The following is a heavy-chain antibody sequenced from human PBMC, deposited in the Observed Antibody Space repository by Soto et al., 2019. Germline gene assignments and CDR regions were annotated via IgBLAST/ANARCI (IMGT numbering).Heavy chain of an antibody. CDR2: INSDGSTT. V-gene: IGHV3-74*01. CDR3: ARASTVINPHRYFDL. CDR1: GFTFSNYW. Sequence: EVQLVESGGGLVQPGGSLRLSCAASGFTFSNYWMHWVRQAPGKGLVWVSRINSDGSTTSYADSVKGRFTISRDNAKNTLYLQMNSLTAEDTDVYYCARASTVINPHRYFDLWGRGTLVTVSS. J-gene: IGHJ2*01. D-gene: IGHD4-17*01.